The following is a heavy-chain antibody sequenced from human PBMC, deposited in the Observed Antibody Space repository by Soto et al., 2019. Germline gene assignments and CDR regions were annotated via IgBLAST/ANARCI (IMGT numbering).Heavy chain of an antibody. D-gene: IGHD2-21*02. Sequence: GGSLRLSCAASGFTFSNYIMHWVRQAPGKGLEWVAIILHDGNNKYYADSVKGRFTISRDNAKNSLYLHMNSLRDEDTAIYYCVRDHDFAFDTWGQGTLVTVSS. CDR1: GFTFSNYI. J-gene: IGHJ4*02. CDR2: ILHDGNNK. V-gene: IGHV3-30-3*01. CDR3: VRDHDFAFDT.